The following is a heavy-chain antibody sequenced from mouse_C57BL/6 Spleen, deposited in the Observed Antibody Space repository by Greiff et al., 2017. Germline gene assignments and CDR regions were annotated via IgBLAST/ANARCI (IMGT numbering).Heavy chain of an antibody. J-gene: IGHJ2*01. CDR1: GFPFSSYA. Sequence: EVKLMESGEGLVKPGGSLKLSCAASGFPFSSYAMSWVRQTPEKRLEWVADISSGGDYIYYADTVKGRFTISRDNARNTLYLQMSSLKSEDTAMYYCTRGLGRGYFDYWGQGTTLTVSS. V-gene: IGHV5-9-1*02. D-gene: IGHD4-1*01. CDR3: TRGLGRGYFDY. CDR2: ISSGGDYI.